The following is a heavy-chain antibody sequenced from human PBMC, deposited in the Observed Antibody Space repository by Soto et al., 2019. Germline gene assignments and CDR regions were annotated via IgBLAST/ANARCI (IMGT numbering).Heavy chain of an antibody. CDR3: ARHPGFGNFDWSFTTPLNYYYYYGMDV. V-gene: IGHV1-18*04. J-gene: IGHJ6*02. CDR2: ISAYNGNT. Sequence: ASVKVSCKASGYTFTSYGISWVRQAPGQGLEWMGWISAYNGNTNYARKLQGRVTMTTDTSTSTAYMELRSLRSDDTAVYYCARHPGFGNFDWSFTTPLNYYYYYGMDVWGQ. CDR1: GYTFTSYG. D-gene: IGHD3-9*01.